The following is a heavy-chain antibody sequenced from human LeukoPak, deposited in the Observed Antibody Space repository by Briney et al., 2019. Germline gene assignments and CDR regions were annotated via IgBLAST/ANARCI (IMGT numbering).Heavy chain of an antibody. V-gene: IGHV1-2*02. Sequence: ASVKVSCKASGYTFTGYYMHWVRQAPGQGLEWMGWINPNSGGTNYAQKFQGRVTMTRDTSISTAYMELSRLRSDDTAVDYCARGGGGIGYYDFWSGYYMWFDYWGQGTLVTVSS. CDR1: GYTFTGYY. J-gene: IGHJ4*02. CDR3: ARGGGGIGYYDFWSGYYMWFDY. CDR2: INPNSGGT. D-gene: IGHD3-3*01.